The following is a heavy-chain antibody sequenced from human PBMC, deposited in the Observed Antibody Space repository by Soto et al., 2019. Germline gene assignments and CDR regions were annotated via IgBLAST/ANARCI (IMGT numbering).Heavy chain of an antibody. CDR1: GFTFGDYA. Sequence: GGSLRLSCAASGFTFGDYAMSWVRQAPGKGLEWVGFIRSKAYGGTTEYAASMKGRFTISRDDSKSIAYLQMNSLKTEDTAVYYCTRGSEWLRLGYSYADYWGQGTLVTVSS. CDR2: IRSKAYGGTT. J-gene: IGHJ4*02. CDR3: TRGSEWLRLGYSYADY. D-gene: IGHD5-12*01. V-gene: IGHV3-49*04.